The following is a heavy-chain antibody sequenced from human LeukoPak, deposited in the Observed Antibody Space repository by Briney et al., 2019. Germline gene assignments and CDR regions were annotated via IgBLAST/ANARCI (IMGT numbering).Heavy chain of an antibody. Sequence: GGSLRLSCAASGFAVSNYYMTWVRQAPGKGLEWVSIIYIAPTTYYADSVKGRFTISRDNSKNILYLLLNNLRAEDTAVYYCAREIKTNWFDPWGQGTLVTVSS. CDR3: AREIKTNWFDP. CDR1: GFAVSNYY. V-gene: IGHV3-53*01. CDR2: IYIAPTT. J-gene: IGHJ5*02.